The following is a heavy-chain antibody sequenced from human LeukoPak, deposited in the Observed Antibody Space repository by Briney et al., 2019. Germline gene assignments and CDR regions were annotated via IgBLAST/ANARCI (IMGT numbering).Heavy chain of an antibody. J-gene: IGHJ4*02. CDR3: ARDEWVTGSHGD. Sequence: GGSLRLSCAASGFTFSSYSMNWVRQAPGKGLEWVSSISSSSSHIYYADSVKGRFTISRDNAKNSLYLQMNSLRAEDTAVYYCARDEWVTGSHGDWGQGTLVTVSS. D-gene: IGHD1-26*01. CDR2: ISSSSSHI. V-gene: IGHV3-21*01. CDR1: GFTFSSYS.